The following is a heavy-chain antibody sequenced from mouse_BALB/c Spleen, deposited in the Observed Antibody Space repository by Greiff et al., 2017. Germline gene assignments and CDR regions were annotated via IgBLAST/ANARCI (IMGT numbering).Heavy chain of an antibody. J-gene: IGHJ4*01. Sequence: QVQLKQPGAELVKPGASVKLSCKASGYTFTSYWMHWVKQRPGQGLEWIGEINPSNGRTNYNEKFKSKATLTVDKSSSTAYMQLSSLTSEDSAVYYCARYMISYAMDYWGQGTSVTVSS. CDR1: GYTFTSYW. CDR2: INPSNGRT. D-gene: IGHD2-4*01. CDR3: ARYMISYAMDY. V-gene: IGHV1S81*02.